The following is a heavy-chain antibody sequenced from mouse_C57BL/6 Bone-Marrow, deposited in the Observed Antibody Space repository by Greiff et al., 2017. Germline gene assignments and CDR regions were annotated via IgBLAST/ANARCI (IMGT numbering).Heavy chain of an antibody. CDR1: GYTFTDYY. CDR3: ATELRPHYCVD. CDR2: IGPGSGST. Sequence: QVQLQQSGAELVKPGASVKISCKASGYTFTDYYINWVKQRPGQGLEWIGKIGPGSGSTYYNQKFKGKATLTADKSSSTAYMEHSSLTSEESAVYFWATELRPHYCVDWGQGTTLTVSA. V-gene: IGHV1-77*01. J-gene: IGHJ2*01. D-gene: IGHD3-2*02.